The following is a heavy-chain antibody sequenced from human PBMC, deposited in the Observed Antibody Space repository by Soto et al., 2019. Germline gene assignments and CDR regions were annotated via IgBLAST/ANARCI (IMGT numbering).Heavy chain of an antibody. J-gene: IGHJ3*02. Sequence: PGESLKISCKGSGYRFTSYWISWVRQMPGKGLEWMGRIDPSDSYTNYSPSFQGHVTVSADKSISTAYLQWSSLKASDTAMYYCARHPRVYYDSSGYYRRYAFDIWGQGTMVTVSS. CDR1: GYRFTSYW. V-gene: IGHV5-10-1*01. D-gene: IGHD3-22*01. CDR2: IDPSDSYT. CDR3: ARHPRVYYDSSGYYRRYAFDI.